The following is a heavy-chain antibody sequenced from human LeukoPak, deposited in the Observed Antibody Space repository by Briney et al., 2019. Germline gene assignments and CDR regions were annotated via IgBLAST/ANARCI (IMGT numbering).Heavy chain of an antibody. CDR1: GDSISSYY. CDR3: VRHSFGHLFDN. J-gene: IGHJ4*02. V-gene: IGHV4-59*01. CDR2: IYYSGHT. D-gene: IGHD5-18*01. Sequence: SETLSLTCTVSGDSISSYYWSWIRQPPGKGLEWIGYIYYSGHTNYNPSLKSRVTISLDTSKSQFSLKLSSMTAADTAVYYCVRHSFGHLFDNWAQGTLVSVFS.